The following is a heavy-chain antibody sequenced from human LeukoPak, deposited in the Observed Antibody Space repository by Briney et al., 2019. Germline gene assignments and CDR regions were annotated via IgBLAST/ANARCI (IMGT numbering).Heavy chain of an antibody. CDR1: GFTFNDYY. CDR3: ATDGAGFDT. CDR2: INIGGTNT. Sequence: GGSPRLSCAASGFTFNDYYMSWIRQAPGKGLEWLSYINIGGTNTHYADSVKGRFTISRDNAKKSLYLEMNNLRAEDTAVYYCATDGAGFDTWGQGVLVTVSS. V-gene: IGHV3-11*01. J-gene: IGHJ5*02.